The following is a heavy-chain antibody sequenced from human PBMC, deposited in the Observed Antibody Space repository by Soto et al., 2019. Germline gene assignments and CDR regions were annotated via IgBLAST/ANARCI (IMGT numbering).Heavy chain of an antibody. J-gene: IGHJ4*02. Sequence: QVQLVESGGGLVKPGGSLRLSCAASGFTFSDYYMSWIRQAPGKGLEWVSYISSSSSYTNYADFVKGRFTISRDNAKNSVYLQMNCLRAEDMAVYYCARYHPRYSGSDYVDNWCQGTLGTVSS. V-gene: IGHV3-11*05. CDR2: ISSSSSYT. CDR3: ARYHPRYSGSDYVDN. D-gene: IGHD5-12*01. CDR1: GFTFSDYY.